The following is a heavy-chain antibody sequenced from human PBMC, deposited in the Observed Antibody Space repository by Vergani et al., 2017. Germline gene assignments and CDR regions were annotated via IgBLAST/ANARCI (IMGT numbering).Heavy chain of an antibody. V-gene: IGHV4-38-2*01. J-gene: IGHJ4*02. CDR2: IYRTGRT. CDR1: GFSIDNGYY. CDR3: ARRSGIVYDIFSGTQYWFYF. Sequence: QVQLQESGPGLVKPSETLSLTCAVSGFSIDNGYYWDWIRQPPGKGLEWIGSIYRTGRTHFNPSLKSRVTISVDTSNNHFSLRLNSLTAADTAVYYCARRSGIVYDIFSGTQYWFYFWCQGTLVTVAS. D-gene: IGHD3-9*01.